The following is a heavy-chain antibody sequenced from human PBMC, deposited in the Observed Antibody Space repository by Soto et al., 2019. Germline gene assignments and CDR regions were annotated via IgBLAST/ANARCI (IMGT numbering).Heavy chain of an antibody. J-gene: IGHJ4*02. CDR2: ISGSGVST. CDR3: AKSPGMYYYDSSGYYHYDY. V-gene: IGHV3-23*01. Sequence: GSMGLCCAASGFRLSSYAMGGARQTTGKGLEWVSAISGSGVSTYYADSVKGRFTISRDNSKNTLYLQMNSLRAEDTAVYYCAKSPGMYYYDSSGYYHYDYWGQGTLVTVSS. CDR1: GFRLSSYA. D-gene: IGHD3-22*01.